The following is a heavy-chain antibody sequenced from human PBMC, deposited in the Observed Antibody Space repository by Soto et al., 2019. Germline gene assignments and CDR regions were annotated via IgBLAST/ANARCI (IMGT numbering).Heavy chain of an antibody. V-gene: IGHV1-3*01. CDR3: ASGPRREY. CDR2: INGGDGNT. J-gene: IGHJ4*02. CDR1: GYTFTSYA. D-gene: IGHD3-10*01. Sequence: QVQLVQSGAEVKKPGVSVNISCKASGYTFTSYAIHWVRLAPGQRPEWMGWINGGDGNTKYSPKFQGRVTISRDTSASTAYMELGSLRSEDTAVYHCASGPRREYWGQGSLVTVSS.